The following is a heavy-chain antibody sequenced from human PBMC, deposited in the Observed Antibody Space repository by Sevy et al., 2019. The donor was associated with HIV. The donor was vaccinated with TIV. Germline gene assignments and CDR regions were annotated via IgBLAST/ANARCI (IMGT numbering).Heavy chain of an antibody. J-gene: IGHJ5*02. D-gene: IGHD3-10*01. CDR2: MNPNSGNT. Sequence: ASVKVSCKASGYTFTSYDINWVRQATGQGLEWMGWMNPNSGNTGYAQKFQGRVTMTRNTSISTAYMELSSLRSEDTAVYYCAREGLRNGVRGNWFDPWGQGTLVTVSS. CDR3: AREGLRNGVRGNWFDP. V-gene: IGHV1-8*01. CDR1: GYTFTSYD.